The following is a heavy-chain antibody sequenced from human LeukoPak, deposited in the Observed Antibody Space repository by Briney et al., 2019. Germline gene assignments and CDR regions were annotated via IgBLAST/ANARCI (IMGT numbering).Heavy chain of an antibody. CDR2: ISYSGSI. D-gene: IGHD4-17*01. CDR1: GGSVSSGSYY. V-gene: IGHV4-61*01. CDR3: ARGPPVTTEY. Sequence: PLETLSLTCSVSGGSVSSGSYYGRWIRHPPGKGLEWIGYISYSGSINYNPSLKSQVTISVDTSKTQFSLKLSSVTAADTAVYYCARGPPVTTEYWGQGTLVTVS. J-gene: IGHJ4*02.